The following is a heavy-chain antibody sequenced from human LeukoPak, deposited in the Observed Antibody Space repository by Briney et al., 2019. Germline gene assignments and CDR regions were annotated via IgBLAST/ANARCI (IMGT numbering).Heavy chain of an antibody. D-gene: IGHD2/OR15-2a*01. V-gene: IGHV4-34*01. Sequence: SETLSLTCAVYGGSFSGYYWSWIRQPPGKGLEWIGEINHSGSTNYTPSLKSRVTISVVTSKNQFSLKLSSVTAADTAVYYCARGELSLKVSLVPRVQYYGMDVWGQGTTVTVSS. CDR3: ARGELSLKVSLVPRVQYYGMDV. J-gene: IGHJ6*02. CDR1: GGSFSGYY. CDR2: INHSGST.